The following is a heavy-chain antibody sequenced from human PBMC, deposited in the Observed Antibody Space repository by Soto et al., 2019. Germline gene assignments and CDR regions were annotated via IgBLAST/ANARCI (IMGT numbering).Heavy chain of an antibody. D-gene: IGHD1-26*01. CDR3: VSAAKWELLFDY. CDR2: IYYTEGT. CDR1: GGSISSSNYY. Sequence: SETLSLPCSVSGGSISSSNYYWAWIRQPPGKGLEWIGIIYYTEGTYYNPSLKSRVTISVDTSENQVSLKLFSVTAADTALYYCVSAAKWELLFDYGGQGIQVAVSS. J-gene: IGHJ4*02. V-gene: IGHV4-39*01.